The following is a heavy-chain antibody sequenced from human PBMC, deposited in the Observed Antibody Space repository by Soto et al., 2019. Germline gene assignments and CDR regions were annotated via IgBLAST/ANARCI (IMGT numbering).Heavy chain of an antibody. CDR3: VRGGIAGHWFDP. J-gene: IGHJ5*02. CDR2: IFHSGST. D-gene: IGHD2-15*01. Sequence: QVQLQESGPGLVKPTQTLSLTCSVSRAFINSGGFYYSWIRQPPGKGLEWLGYIFHSGSTLYNPSPGGRLTPSADTSRNQLSLYLTSVTAADTAVYYCVRGGIAGHWFDPWGQGILVTVSS. CDR1: RAFINSGGFY. V-gene: IGHV4-31*03.